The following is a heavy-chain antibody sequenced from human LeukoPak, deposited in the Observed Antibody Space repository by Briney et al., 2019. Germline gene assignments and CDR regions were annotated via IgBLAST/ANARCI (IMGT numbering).Heavy chain of an antibody. V-gene: IGHV3-21*01. CDR3: ARWMGGYATINAFDI. D-gene: IGHD5-12*01. J-gene: IGHJ3*02. CDR2: ISSSSSYI. Sequence: GSLRLSCAASGFTFSSYRMNLVRQAPGKGLEWVSSISSSSSYIYYADSVKGRFTISRDNAKNSLYLQMNSLRAEDTAVYYCARWMGGYATINAFDIWGQGTMVTVSS. CDR1: GFTFSSYR.